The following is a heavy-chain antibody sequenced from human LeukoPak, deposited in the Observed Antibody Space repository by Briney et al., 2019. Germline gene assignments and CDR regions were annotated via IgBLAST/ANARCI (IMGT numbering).Heavy chain of an antibody. CDR3: ARAEVPAAVKSGAFDI. CDR2: IWSEGSNK. D-gene: IGHD2-2*01. CDR1: GFTFSSYG. J-gene: IGHJ3*02. V-gene: IGHV3-33*01. Sequence: GRSLRLSCAASGFTFSSYGMHWVRQAPGKGLEWVAVIWSEGSNKYYADSVKGRFTISRDNSKNTLYLQMSSLRAEDTAVYYCARAEVPAAVKSGAFDIWGQGTMVTVSS.